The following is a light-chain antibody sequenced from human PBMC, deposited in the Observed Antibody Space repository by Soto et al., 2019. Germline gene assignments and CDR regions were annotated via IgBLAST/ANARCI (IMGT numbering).Light chain of an antibody. V-gene: IGKV3-20*01. CDR2: GAS. Sequence: EIVLTQSPGTLPLSPGERATLSCRASQSVRSSYLAWFQQKPGQTPSLLFNGASTRPTGIQARFTGSGSGTDFILTISSLKSKNFAVYSCQQYDIWPPTFGQGP. J-gene: IGKJ1*01. CDR3: QQYDIWPPT. CDR1: QSVRSSY.